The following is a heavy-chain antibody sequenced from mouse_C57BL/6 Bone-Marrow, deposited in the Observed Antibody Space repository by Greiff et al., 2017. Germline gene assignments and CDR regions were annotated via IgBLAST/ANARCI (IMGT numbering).Heavy chain of an antibody. CDR3: TTGYSNYYAMDY. D-gene: IGHD2-5*01. CDR1: GFNIKDDY. CDR2: IDPENGDT. J-gene: IGHJ4*01. V-gene: IGHV14-4*01. Sequence: EVKLQESGAELVRPGASVKLSCTASGFNIKDDYMHWVKQRPEQGLEWIGWIDPENGDTEYASKFQGKATITADTSSNTAYLQLSSLTSEDTAVYYCTTGYSNYYAMDYWGQGTSVTVSS.